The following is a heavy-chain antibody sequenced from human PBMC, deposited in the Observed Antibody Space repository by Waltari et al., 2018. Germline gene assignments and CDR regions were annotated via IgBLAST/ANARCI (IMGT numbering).Heavy chain of an antibody. Sequence: QVQLQESGPGLWTPSETLALTCTVSGGLIRRYYWSWVRRPARNGLEWIGRIYTSGSTNYNPSLKSRVTMSVDTSKNQFSLKLSSVTAADTAVYYCARDHVGYDSSGYYYEYYFDYWGQGTLVTVSS. V-gene: IGHV4-4*07. D-gene: IGHD3-22*01. CDR1: GGLIRRYY. CDR2: IYTSGST. J-gene: IGHJ4*02. CDR3: ARDHVGYDSSGYYYEYYFDY.